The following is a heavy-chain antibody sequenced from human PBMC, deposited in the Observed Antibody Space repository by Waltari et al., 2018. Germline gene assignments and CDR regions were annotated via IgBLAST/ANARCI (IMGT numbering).Heavy chain of an antibody. CDR2: MRYDGSNK. V-gene: IGHV3-30*02. J-gene: IGHJ4*02. CDR3: AKGLLWFRELLGTALDY. Sequence: VQLVESGGGVVQPGGSLRLSCAASGFTVSRYGLHWVRQAPGKGLEWVAFMRYDGSNKYYADSVKGRFTISRDNSKNTLYLQMNSLRAEDTAVYYCAKGLLWFRELLGTALDYWGQGTLVTVSS. D-gene: IGHD3-10*01. CDR1: GFTVSRYG.